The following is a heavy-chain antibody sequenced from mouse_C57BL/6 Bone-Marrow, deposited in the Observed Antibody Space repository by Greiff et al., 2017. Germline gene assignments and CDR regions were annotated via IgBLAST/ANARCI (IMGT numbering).Heavy chain of an antibody. CDR1: GFTFSDYG. CDR3: ARGYYVDY. Sequence: VQLKEPGGGLVKPGGSLKLSCAASGFTFSDYGMHWVRQAPEKGLEWVAYISSGSSTIYYADTVKGRFTISRDNAKNTLFLQMNSLRSEDTAMYYCARGYYVDYWGQGTTLTVSS. V-gene: IGHV5-17*01. CDR2: ISSGSSTI. J-gene: IGHJ2*01.